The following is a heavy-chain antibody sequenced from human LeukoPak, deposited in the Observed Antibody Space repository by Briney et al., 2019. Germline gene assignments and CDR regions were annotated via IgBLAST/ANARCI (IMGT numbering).Heavy chain of an antibody. D-gene: IGHD3-22*01. CDR2: ISSSGSTI. V-gene: IGHV3-11*01. CDR3: ANPTSPIDYYDSSGYYYSWDEYFQH. J-gene: IGHJ1*01. CDR1: GFTFSDYY. Sequence: GGSLRLSCAASGFTFSDYYMSWIRQAPGKGLEWVSYISSSGSTIYYADSVKGRFTISRDNSKNTLYLQMNSLRAEDTAVYYCANPTSPIDYYDSSGYYYSWDEYFQHWGQGTLVTVSS.